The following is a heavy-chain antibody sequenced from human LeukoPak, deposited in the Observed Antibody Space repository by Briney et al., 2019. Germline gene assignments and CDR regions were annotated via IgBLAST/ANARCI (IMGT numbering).Heavy chain of an antibody. V-gene: IGHV3-30-3*01. J-gene: IGHJ4*02. CDR3: ARDGRLYYSYVWGYLSY. CDR1: GFTFSSYS. D-gene: IGHD3-16*01. CDR2: ISYDGSNK. Sequence: GGSLRLSCAASGFTFSSYSMHWVRQAPGKGLEWVAVISYDGSNKYYADSVKGRFTISRDNSKNTLYLQMNSLRAEDTAVYYCARDGRLYYSYVWGYLSYWGQGTLVTVSS.